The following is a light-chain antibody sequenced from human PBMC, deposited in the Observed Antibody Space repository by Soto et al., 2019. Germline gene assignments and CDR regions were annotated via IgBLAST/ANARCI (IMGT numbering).Light chain of an antibody. Sequence: QSALTQPRSVSGSPGQSVTISCTGTSGDVGGYKFVSWYQQHPGKAPKLMIYDVGKRPSGVPDRFSGSKSVNTASLTISGLQAEDEADYYCCSYAGSYTWVFGGGTQLTVL. CDR3: CSYAGSYTWV. CDR2: DVG. CDR1: SGDVGGYKF. V-gene: IGLV2-11*01. J-gene: IGLJ3*02.